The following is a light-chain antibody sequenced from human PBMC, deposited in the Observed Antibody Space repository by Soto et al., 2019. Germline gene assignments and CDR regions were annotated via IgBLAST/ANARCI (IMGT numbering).Light chain of an antibody. V-gene: IGKV3-20*01. CDR1: QTIRSNY. J-gene: IGKJ1*01. Sequence: ETVLTQSPGTLSLYPGERATLSCRANQTIRSNYLAWYRQTPGQAPRLLIYGASNRATGIADRFSGSGSGTDFTLIISRLEPEDFALYYCQQYGSSPWTFGQGTKVEIK. CDR2: GAS. CDR3: QQYGSSPWT.